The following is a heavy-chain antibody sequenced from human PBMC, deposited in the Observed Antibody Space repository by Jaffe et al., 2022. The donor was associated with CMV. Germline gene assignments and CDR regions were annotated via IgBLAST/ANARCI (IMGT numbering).Heavy chain of an antibody. CDR1: GFTVSSNY. V-gene: IGHV3-53*02. J-gene: IGHJ3*02. Sequence: EVQLVETGGGLIQPGGSLRLSCAASGFTVSSNYMSWVRQAPGKGLEWVSVIYSGGSTYYADSVKGRFTISRDNSKNTLYLQMNSLRAEDTAVYYCARDSPLANYYDSRNAFDIWGQGTMVTVSS. CDR3: ARDSPLANYYDSRNAFDI. D-gene: IGHD3-22*01. CDR2: IYSGGST.